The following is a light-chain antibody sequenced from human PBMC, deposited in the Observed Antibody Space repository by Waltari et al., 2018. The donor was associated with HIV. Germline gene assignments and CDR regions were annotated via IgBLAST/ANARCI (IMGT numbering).Light chain of an antibody. J-gene: IGLJ2*01. CDR1: SSDVGGYNL. CDR3: CAYAGSTTYVI. V-gene: IGLV2-23*02. Sequence: QSALTQPASVSGSPGQSITISCTGTSSDVGGYNLVSWYQQHPGKAPKLMLYEVSKRPAGVSNRFPGAKSGNTASLTISGLQAEDEADYYCCAYAGSTTYVIFGGGTKLTVL. CDR2: EVS.